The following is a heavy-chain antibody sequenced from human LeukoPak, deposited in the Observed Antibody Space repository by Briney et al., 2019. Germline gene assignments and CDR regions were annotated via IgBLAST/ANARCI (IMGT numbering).Heavy chain of an antibody. CDR3: ARDRAMMGNWFDP. CDR2: IWYDGSNK. Sequence: SGGSLRLSCAASGFTFSSYGMHWVRQAPGKRLEWVAVIWYDGSNKYYADSVKGRFTISRDNSKNTLYLQMNSLRAEDTAVYYCARDRAMMGNWFDPWGQGTLVTVSP. CDR1: GFTFSSYG. J-gene: IGHJ5*02. D-gene: IGHD3-22*01. V-gene: IGHV3-33*01.